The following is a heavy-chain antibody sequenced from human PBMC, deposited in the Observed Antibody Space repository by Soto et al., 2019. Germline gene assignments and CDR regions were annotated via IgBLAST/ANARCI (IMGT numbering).Heavy chain of an antibody. CDR1: GGSVSNYY. J-gene: IGHJ4*02. CDR2: IYSSGST. V-gene: IGHV4-59*08. D-gene: IGHD4-17*01. Sequence: SETLSLTCTVSGGSVSNYYWSWIRQSPGMGLEWIGYIYSSGSTNYNPSLKNRVTMSVDTSKNQFSLKLSSVTAADTAVYYCARHYGDSDWGPGTLVTVSS. CDR3: ARHYGDSD.